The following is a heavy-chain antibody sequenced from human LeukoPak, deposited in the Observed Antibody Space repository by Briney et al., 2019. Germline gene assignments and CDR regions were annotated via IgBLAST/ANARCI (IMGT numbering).Heavy chain of an antibody. Sequence: GGSLRLSCTASKFTFSNYGMQWVRQAPGKGLEWVAVVSSDGGTKYYADSVKGRFTISRDNSRNTLYVQMNSLRAEDTAVYYCARVRSGSSAGNYGMDVWGQGTTVTVSS. V-gene: IGHV3-30*03. D-gene: IGHD1-26*01. CDR2: VSSDGGTK. CDR1: KFTFSNYG. J-gene: IGHJ6*02. CDR3: ARVRSGSSAGNYGMDV.